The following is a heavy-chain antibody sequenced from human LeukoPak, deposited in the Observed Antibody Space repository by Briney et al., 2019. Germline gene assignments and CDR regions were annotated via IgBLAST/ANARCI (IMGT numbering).Heavy chain of an antibody. CDR2: IYSGGST. CDR1: GFTVSSNY. D-gene: IGHD6-19*01. J-gene: IGHJ5*02. Sequence: GGPLRLSRAASGFTVSSNYMSWVRQAPGKGLEWVSVIYSGGSTYYAGSVKGRFTISRDNAKNSLYLQMNSLRAEDTAVYYCARLGYSSGWYWFDPWGQGTLVTVSS. V-gene: IGHV3-53*01. CDR3: ARLGYSSGWYWFDP.